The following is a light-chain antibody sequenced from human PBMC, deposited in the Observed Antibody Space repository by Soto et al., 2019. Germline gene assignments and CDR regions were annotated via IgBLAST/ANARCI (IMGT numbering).Light chain of an antibody. CDR3: QQYNTDSHT. Sequence: TQSPATLSLSPGERATLSCRASQSVGSYLAWYQQKPGKAPKLLIYRASALERGVPSRFTGSGSGTEFTLTISSLQPDDFAIYFCQQYNTDSHTFGQGTKLEIK. CDR1: QSVGSY. J-gene: IGKJ2*01. V-gene: IGKV1-5*03. CDR2: RAS.